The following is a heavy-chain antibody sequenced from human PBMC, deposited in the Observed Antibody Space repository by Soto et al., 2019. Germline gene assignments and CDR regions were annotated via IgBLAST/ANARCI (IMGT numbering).Heavy chain of an antibody. V-gene: IGHV3-23*01. CDR1: GFTFSSFG. D-gene: IGHD5-12*01. CDR2: ISGDGGNT. J-gene: IGHJ4*02. CDR3: ARDAGASDCMYGY. Sequence: PGGSLRLSCAVSGFTFSSFGMGWVRQAPGKGLEWVSTISGDGGNTHYADSVKGRFSISRDNSKNTLYLQMNTLRGEDTAMYFCARDAGASDCMYGYWGQGTQVTVSS.